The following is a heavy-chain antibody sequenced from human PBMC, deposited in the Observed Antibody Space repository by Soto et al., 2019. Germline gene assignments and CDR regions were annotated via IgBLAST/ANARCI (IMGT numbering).Heavy chain of an antibody. V-gene: IGHV3-33*01. CDR2: IWYDGSNK. Sequence: PGGSLRLSCAASGFTFSSYGMHWVRQAPGKGLEWVAVIWYDGSNKYYADSVKGRFTISRDNSKNTLYLQMNSLRAEDTAVYYCARHYEDSSSWYQVNYYYGMDVWGQGTTVTVSS. CDR3: ARHYEDSSSWYQVNYYYGMDV. CDR1: GFTFSSYG. D-gene: IGHD6-13*01. J-gene: IGHJ6*02.